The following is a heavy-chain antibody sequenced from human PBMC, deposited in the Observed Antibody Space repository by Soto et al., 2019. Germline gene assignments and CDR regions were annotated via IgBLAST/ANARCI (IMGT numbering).Heavy chain of an antibody. J-gene: IGHJ5*02. CDR3: ARTLGHSSGWYELNWFDP. D-gene: IGHD6-19*01. Sequence: EVQLVESGGGLVQPGGSLRLSCAASGFTFSSYSMNWVRQAPGKGLEWVSYISSSSSSIYYADSVKGRYTISRDNAKNSLYLKMICLRDDDTAVYYFARTLGHSSGWYELNWFDPWGQGTLVTVSS. V-gene: IGHV3-48*02. CDR2: ISSSSSSI. CDR1: GFTFSSYS.